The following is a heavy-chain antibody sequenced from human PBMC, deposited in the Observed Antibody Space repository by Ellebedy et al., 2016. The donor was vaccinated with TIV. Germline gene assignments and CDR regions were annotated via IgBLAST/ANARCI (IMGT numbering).Heavy chain of an antibody. CDR2: ISSSGSFT. D-gene: IGHD3-22*01. V-gene: IGHV3-11*06. Sequence: GESLKISCAASGFTFSDNYMSWIRQAPGKGLEWVSYISSSGSFTNYADSVKGRFTLSRDNAKNSLYLQMNSLRAEDTAVYYCARGPEYYDRWGQGTLVTVSS. J-gene: IGHJ4*02. CDR3: ARGPEYYDR. CDR1: GFTFSDNY.